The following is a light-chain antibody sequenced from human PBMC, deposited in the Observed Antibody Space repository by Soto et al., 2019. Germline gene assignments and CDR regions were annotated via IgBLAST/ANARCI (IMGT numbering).Light chain of an antibody. V-gene: IGKV3-20*01. Sequence: EIVLTQSPGTLSLSPGERATLSCRASQSVSSNYLAWYQQKRGQPPRLLIYGASIRATGIPDRFSGSGSGTDFTLTISRLEPEDFAVYYCQQYGSSPLTFGGGAKVEIK. CDR1: QSVSSNY. CDR2: GAS. CDR3: QQYGSSPLT. J-gene: IGKJ4*01.